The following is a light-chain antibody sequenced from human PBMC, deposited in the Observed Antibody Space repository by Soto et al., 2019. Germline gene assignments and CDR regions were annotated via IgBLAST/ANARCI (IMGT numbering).Light chain of an antibody. J-gene: IGKJ1*01. V-gene: IGKV2-24*01. CDR3: MQFAKLPRT. CDR1: QSLVYSDGNTY. CDR2: QVS. Sequence: DIVLTQTPISSPVTLGQPASISCRSSQSLVYSDGNTYLSWIQQRPGQPPRLLIYQVSNRFSGVTDRFSGRGAGTNFTRKISRVEAEDVGVYYCMQFAKLPRTFGQGNKVEIK.